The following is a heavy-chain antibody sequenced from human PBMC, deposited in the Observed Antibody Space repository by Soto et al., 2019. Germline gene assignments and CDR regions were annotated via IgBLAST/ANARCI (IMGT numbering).Heavy chain of an antibody. J-gene: IGHJ4*02. CDR3: AKDCRDIVLMVYAVQFDY. CDR1: GFTFSSYA. Sequence: GGSLRLSCAASGFTFSSYAMSWVHQAPGKGLEWVSAISGSGGSTYYADSVKGRFTISRDNSKNTLYLQMNSLRAEDTAVYYCAKDCRDIVLMVYAVQFDYWGQGTLVTVSS. D-gene: IGHD2-8*01. CDR2: ISGSGGST. V-gene: IGHV3-23*01.